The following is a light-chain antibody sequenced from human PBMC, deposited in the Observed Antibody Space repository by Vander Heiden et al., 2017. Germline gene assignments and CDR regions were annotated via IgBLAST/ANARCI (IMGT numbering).Light chain of an antibody. CDR2: AAS. V-gene: IGKV1-39*01. CDR3: QQSYSIPWT. CDR1: QSMSSY. J-gene: IGKJ1*01. Sequence: DINMTQSPSSLSASVVDRVTITCRATQSMSSYLDWYQQKPGKAPKGLIYAASSLQSGVPARFSGSGSGTDFTLTISSLQPEDVATYYCQQSYSIPWTFGQGTKVEIK.